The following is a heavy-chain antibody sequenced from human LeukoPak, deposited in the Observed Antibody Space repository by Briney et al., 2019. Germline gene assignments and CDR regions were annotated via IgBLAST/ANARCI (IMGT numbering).Heavy chain of an antibody. CDR1: GGSISSGSYS. D-gene: IGHD3-10*01. V-gene: IGHV4-30-2*01. CDR2: IYHSGST. J-gene: IGHJ4*02. Sequence: PSQTLSLTCAVSGGSISSGSYSWSWIRQPPGKGLEWIGYIYHSGSTYYNPSLKSRVTISVDRSKNQFSLKLSSVTAADTAVYYCASSKQGYDYVDYWGQGTLVTVSS. CDR3: ASSKQGYDYVDY.